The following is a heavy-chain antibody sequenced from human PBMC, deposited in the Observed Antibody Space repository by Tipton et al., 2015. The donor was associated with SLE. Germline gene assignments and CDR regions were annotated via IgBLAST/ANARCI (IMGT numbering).Heavy chain of an antibody. V-gene: IGHV1-18*01. CDR3: ARDPYPYHSGTPL. CDR2: MNVYNGNT. J-gene: IGHJ4*02. D-gene: IGHD2-15*01. Sequence: QSGAEVKKPGASVKVSCKASGYTFTTYDINWVRQAPGQGLEWMGWMNVYNGNTKYAQSLQGRVIMTTDTSTRTAYMELRSLRSDDTAVYYCARDPYPYHSGTPLWGQATLVTVSS. CDR1: GYTFTTYD.